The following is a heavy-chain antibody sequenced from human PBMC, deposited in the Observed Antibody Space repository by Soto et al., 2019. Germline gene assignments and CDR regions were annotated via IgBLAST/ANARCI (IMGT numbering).Heavy chain of an antibody. V-gene: IGHV1-2*04. J-gene: IGHJ4*02. CDR3: ARGGHSYGGGNFDC. D-gene: IGHD5-18*01. CDR1: GYTFTGYY. CDR2: INPNSGGT. Sequence: QVQLVQSGAEVKKPGASVKVSCKASGYTFTGYYMHWVRQAPGQGLEWMGWINPNSGGTNYAQKFQGWVTMTRDTTISTAYMELSRLRSEDTDVYYCARGGHSYGGGNFDCWGQGTLVTVSS.